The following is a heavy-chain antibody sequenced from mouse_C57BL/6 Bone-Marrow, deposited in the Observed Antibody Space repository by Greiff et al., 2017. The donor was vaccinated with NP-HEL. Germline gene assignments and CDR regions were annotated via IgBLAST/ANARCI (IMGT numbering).Heavy chain of an antibody. Sequence: EVQLVESGGGLVQPKGSLKLSCAASGFSFNTYAMNWVRQAPGKGLEWVARIRSKSNNYATYYADSVKDRFTISRDDSESMLYLQMNNLKTEDTAMYYCAYSNYYAMDYWGQGTSVTVSS. CDR3: AYSNYYAMDY. CDR1: GFSFNTYA. J-gene: IGHJ4*01. CDR2: IRSKSNNYAT. V-gene: IGHV10-1*01. D-gene: IGHD2-5*01.